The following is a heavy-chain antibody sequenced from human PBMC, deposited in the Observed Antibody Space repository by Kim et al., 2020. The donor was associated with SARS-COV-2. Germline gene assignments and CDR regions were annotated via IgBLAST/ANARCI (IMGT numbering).Heavy chain of an antibody. Sequence: SVKVSCKASGGTFSSYAISWVRQAPGQGLEWMGGIIPIFGTANYAQKFQGRVTITADESTSTAYMELSSLRSEDTAVYYCARDQWRNTVTTYYYYGMDVWGQGTTVTVSS. CDR2: IIPIFGTA. CDR1: GGTFSSYA. D-gene: IGHD4-17*01. V-gene: IGHV1-69*13. J-gene: IGHJ6*02. CDR3: ARDQWRNTVTTYYYYGMDV.